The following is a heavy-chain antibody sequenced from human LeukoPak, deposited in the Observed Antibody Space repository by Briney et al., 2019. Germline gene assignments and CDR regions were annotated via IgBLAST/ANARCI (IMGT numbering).Heavy chain of an antibody. Sequence: ASVKVSCKTSGYTFTGYYIQWVRQAPGQGLEWMGWINPNSGGTNYAQKFQGRVTMTRDTSISTAYMELSRLRSDDTAVYYCAREEAGSYDFWSGYYPYYYGMDVWGQGTTVTVSS. CDR2: INPNSGGT. CDR1: GYTFTGYY. D-gene: IGHD3-3*01. V-gene: IGHV1-2*02. CDR3: AREEAGSYDFWSGYYPYYYGMDV. J-gene: IGHJ6*02.